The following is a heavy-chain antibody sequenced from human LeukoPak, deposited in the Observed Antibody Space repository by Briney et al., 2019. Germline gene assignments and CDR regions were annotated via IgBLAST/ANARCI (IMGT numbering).Heavy chain of an antibody. CDR3: ARVFRDIVVVPAVPNDYYYYMDV. CDR1: GFTVSSNY. V-gene: IGHV3-53*01. D-gene: IGHD2-2*01. J-gene: IGHJ6*03. Sequence: DPGGSLRLSCAASGFTVSSNYMRWVRQAPGKGLEWVSVIYCGGSTYYADSVKGRFTISRNNSKNTLYLQMNSLRAEDTAVYYCARVFRDIVVVPAVPNDYYYYMDVWGKGTTVTISS. CDR2: IYCGGST.